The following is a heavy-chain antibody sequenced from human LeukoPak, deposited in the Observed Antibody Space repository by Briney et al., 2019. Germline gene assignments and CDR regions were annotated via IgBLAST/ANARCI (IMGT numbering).Heavy chain of an antibody. CDR1: GVSISIVDYY. V-gene: IGHV4-30-4*01. J-gene: IGHJ4*02. Sequence: SQTLSLTCTVSGVSISIVDYYWSWIRQPPGKGLEWIGYIYYSGSTYYNPSLKSRVTISVDTSKNQFSLKLNSVTPADTALYYCAVMVRGVFDYWGQGTLVTVSS. CDR2: IYYSGST. CDR3: AVMVRGVFDY. D-gene: IGHD3-10*01.